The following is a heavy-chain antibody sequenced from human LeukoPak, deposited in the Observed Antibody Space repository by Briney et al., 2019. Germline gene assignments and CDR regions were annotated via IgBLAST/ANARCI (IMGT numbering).Heavy chain of an antibody. D-gene: IGHD6-19*01. CDR3: ARFHSGPSGWYVLRYFDL. Sequence: SETLSLTCTVSGCSVSSYYWRWIRQPPGKGLEWIGYIYNSESTNYNSSPESRVTISGNTSKNQFFLRLRSVTAADTAVYYCARFHSGPSGWYVLRYFDLGGGAPLVTVPS. V-gene: IGHV4-4*09. CDR2: IYNSEST. CDR1: GCSVSSYY. J-gene: IGHJ2*01.